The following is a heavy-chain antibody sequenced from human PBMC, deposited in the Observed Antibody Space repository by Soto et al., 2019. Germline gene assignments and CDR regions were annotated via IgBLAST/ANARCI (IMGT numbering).Heavy chain of an antibody. J-gene: IGHJ5*02. CDR3: TTDKHDMVYSFDP. CDR2: IKSKTDGGTT. CDR1: GFTFSNAW. V-gene: IGHV3-15*01. D-gene: IGHD2-8*01. Sequence: GESLKISCAASGFTFSNAWMSWVRQAPGKGLEWVGRIKSKTDGGTTDYAAPVKGRFTISRDDSKNTLYLQMNSLKTEDTAVYYCTTDKHDMVYSFDPWGQGTLVTVSS.